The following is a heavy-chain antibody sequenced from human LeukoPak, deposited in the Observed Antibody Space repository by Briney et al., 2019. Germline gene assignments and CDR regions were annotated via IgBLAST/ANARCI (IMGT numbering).Heavy chain of an antibody. V-gene: IGHV4-30-4*08. Sequence: PSETLSLTCTVSGGSISSGGYYWSWIRQHPGKGLEWIGYIYYSGSTYYNPSLKSRVTISVDTSKNQFSLKLSSVTAADTAVYYCARYGSDYPMDYWGQGTLVTVSS. CDR1: GGSISSGGYY. CDR3: ARYGSDYPMDY. J-gene: IGHJ4*02. D-gene: IGHD4-17*01. CDR2: IYYSGST.